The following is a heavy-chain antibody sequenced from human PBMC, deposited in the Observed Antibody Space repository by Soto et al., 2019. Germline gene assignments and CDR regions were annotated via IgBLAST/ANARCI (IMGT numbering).Heavy chain of an antibody. CDR3: ARGEGVGGKSYYYYSMDV. Sequence: QVQLVESGGGVVQPGRSLRLSCAASGFTFSSYAMHWVRQAPGKGLEWVAVISYDGSNKYYADSVKGRFTISRDNSKNTLYLEMISVRAEDSAVEYWARGEGVGGKSYYYYSMDVCGKGTTVTFS. V-gene: IGHV3-30-3*01. CDR1: GFTFSSYA. CDR2: ISYDGSNK. D-gene: IGHD2-15*01. J-gene: IGHJ6*04.